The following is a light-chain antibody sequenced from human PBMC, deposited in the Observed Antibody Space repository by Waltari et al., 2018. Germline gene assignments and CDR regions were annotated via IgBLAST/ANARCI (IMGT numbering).Light chain of an antibody. CDR2: RSD. CDR3: SAWDKDLVSVV. J-gene: IGLJ3*02. CDR1: RNNVGNQG. V-gene: IGLV10-54*04. Sequence: QAGLIQPPSVSRALGQTATLTCAGNRNNVGNQGVAWLQQHQGHPPKLLSYRSDNRPSGISERFSASRSGNTAALTITGLQADDEADYYCSAWDKDLVSVVFGGWTKLTVL.